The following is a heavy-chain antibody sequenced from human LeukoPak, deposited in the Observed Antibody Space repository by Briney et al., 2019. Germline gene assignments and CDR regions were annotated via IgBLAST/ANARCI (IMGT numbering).Heavy chain of an antibody. Sequence: GGSLRLSCSASGFVFSIYTMYWVRQAPGKGPEYVSTISGSGNGGSIYYADSVKGRFTISRDDSKSNLYLQMNGLRSEDTAVYYCVKDFGRVRGTPDSWGQGTLVTVSS. J-gene: IGHJ4*02. CDR2: ISGSGNGGSI. CDR3: VKDFGRVRGTPDS. CDR1: GFVFSIYT. V-gene: IGHV3-64D*06. D-gene: IGHD3-16*01.